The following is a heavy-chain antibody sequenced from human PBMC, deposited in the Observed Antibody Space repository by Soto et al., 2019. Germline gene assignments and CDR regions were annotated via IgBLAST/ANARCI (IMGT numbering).Heavy chain of an antibody. CDR1: GFSLSNRGVG. V-gene: IGHV2-5*02. CDR2: IYWDHDK. Sequence: QITLKESGPTLVKPTQTLTLTCTFSGFSLSNRGVGVGWVRQPPGQALEWLAFIYWDHDKRFSPSLKTRLPIPKDTPNHPLVPTLTNLGPVDTATYFCVHLRPYRSSQLDSWGQGDLVTVSS. D-gene: IGHD6-6*01. CDR3: VHLRPYRSSQLDS. J-gene: IGHJ4*02.